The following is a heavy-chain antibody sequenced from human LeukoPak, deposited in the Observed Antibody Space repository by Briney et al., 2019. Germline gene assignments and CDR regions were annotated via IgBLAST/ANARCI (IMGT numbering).Heavy chain of an antibody. J-gene: IGHJ3*02. CDR3: ARGGPVVWAFDI. D-gene: IGHD2-21*01. Sequence: PSETLSLTCAVYGGSFSGYYWSWIRQPPGKGLEWIGEINHSGSTNYNPSLKSRVTISVDTSKNQFSLKLSSVTAADTAVYYCARGGPVVWAFDIWGQGTMVTVSS. V-gene: IGHV4-34*01. CDR2: INHSGST. CDR1: GGSFSGYY.